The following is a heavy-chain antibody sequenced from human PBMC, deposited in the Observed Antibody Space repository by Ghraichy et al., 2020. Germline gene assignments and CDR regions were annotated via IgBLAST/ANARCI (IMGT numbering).Heavy chain of an antibody. Sequence: GGSLRLSCAASGFTFRSHSMHWVRQAPGKGLEWLAVIWHDGSLNDYADSVKGRFTISRDNSRDTLSLQINSLRAEDTAVYYCARERGILLSHDDALDLWGQGTMVTVSS. D-gene: IGHD2-15*01. CDR1: GFTFRSHS. CDR2: IWHDGSLN. J-gene: IGHJ3*01. V-gene: IGHV3-33*01. CDR3: ARERGILLSHDDALDL.